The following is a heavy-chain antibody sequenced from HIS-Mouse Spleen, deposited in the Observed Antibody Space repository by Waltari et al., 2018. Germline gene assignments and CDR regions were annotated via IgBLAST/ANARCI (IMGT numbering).Heavy chain of an antibody. V-gene: IGHV1-2*02. CDR3: ARPAHGGNSGAFDI. J-gene: IGHJ3*02. CDR1: GYTFTGYY. CDR2: INPNSGGK. Sequence: QVQLVQSGAEVKKPGAPVKVSCKASGYTFTGYYMHWVRQAPGQGLEWMGWINPNSGGKNYAQKFQGRVTMTRDTSISTAYMELSRLRSDDTAVYYCARPAHGGNSGAFDIWGQGTMVTVSS. D-gene: IGHD2-21*02.